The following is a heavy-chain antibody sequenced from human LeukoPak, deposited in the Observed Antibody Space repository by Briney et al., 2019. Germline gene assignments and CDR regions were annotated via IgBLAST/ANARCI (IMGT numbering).Heavy chain of an antibody. Sequence: SQTLSLTCTVSGGSISSGDYYWSWIRHPPGKGLEWIAYMYYSGSTYYNPSLKSRVTMSADTSKNELSLKLSSVTAADTAVYYCARAYYYDSRIDPWGQGILVTVSS. J-gene: IGHJ5*02. CDR3: ARAYYYDSRIDP. CDR1: GGSISSGDYY. V-gene: IGHV4-30-4*01. CDR2: MYYSGST. D-gene: IGHD3-22*01.